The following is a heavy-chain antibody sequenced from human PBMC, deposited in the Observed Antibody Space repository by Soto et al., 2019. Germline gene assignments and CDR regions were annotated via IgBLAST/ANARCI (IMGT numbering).Heavy chain of an antibody. CDR3: ARAWGGASDI. Sequence: SETLSLTCTVSGGSISSYYWSWIRQPPGKGLEWIGYIYYSGSTNYNPSLKSRVTISVDTSKNQFSLKLSSVTAADTAVYYCARAWGGASDIWGQGTMVNVSS. J-gene: IGHJ3*02. CDR1: GGSISSYY. V-gene: IGHV4-59*01. CDR2: IYYSGST. D-gene: IGHD3-10*01.